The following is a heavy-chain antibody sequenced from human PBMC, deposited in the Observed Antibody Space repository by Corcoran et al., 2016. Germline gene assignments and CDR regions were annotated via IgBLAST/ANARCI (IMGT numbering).Heavy chain of an antibody. CDR1: GGSISSYY. Sequence: QVQLQESGPGLVKPSETLSLTCTVSGGSISSYYWSWIRQPPGKGLEWIGYIYYSGSTNYNPSLKSRVTISVDTSKNQFSLKLSSVTAADTAVYYCARGSGGYHDSSGYYFPYWGQGTLVTVSS. J-gene: IGHJ4*02. CDR2: IYYSGST. CDR3: ARGSGGYHDSSGYYFPY. V-gene: IGHV4-59*01. D-gene: IGHD3-22*01.